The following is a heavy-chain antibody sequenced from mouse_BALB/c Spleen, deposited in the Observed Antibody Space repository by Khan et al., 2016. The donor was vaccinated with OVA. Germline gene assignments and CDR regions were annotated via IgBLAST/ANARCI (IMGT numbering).Heavy chain of an antibody. D-gene: IGHD1-1*02. CDR2: INPSNGGT. V-gene: IGHV1S81*02. CDR1: GYTFTSYY. CDR3: TRSGYGAFAY. J-gene: IGHJ3*01. Sequence: QIQLVQSGAELVKPGASVRLSCKASGYTFTSYYLYWVKQRPGHGLEWIGDINPSNGGTNFNENFKTKATLTVDKSSSTAYMQLSSLTSEDSAVYYWTRSGYGAFAYWGQGTLVTVSA.